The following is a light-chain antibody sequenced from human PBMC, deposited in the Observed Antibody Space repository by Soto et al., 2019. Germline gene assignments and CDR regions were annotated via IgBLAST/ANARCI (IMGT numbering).Light chain of an antibody. CDR2: DAS. V-gene: IGKV3-11*01. J-gene: IGKJ5*01. Sequence: EIVLTQSPGTLSLSLGERATLSCRASQSFSSYLAWYQQKPGQAPRLLIYDASKRATGIPARFSGRGSGTDFTLTISSLEPEDFAVYYCQQRSNWPPVITFGQGTRLEIK. CDR3: QQRSNWPPVIT. CDR1: QSFSSY.